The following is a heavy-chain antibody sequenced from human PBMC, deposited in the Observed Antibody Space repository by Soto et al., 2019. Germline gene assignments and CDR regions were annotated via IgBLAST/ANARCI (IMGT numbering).Heavy chain of an antibody. V-gene: IGHV3-30-3*01. J-gene: IGHJ5*02. D-gene: IGHD5-12*01. CDR3: ARAMVEPRGYSGYDFAPRFAP. Sequence: QVQLVESGGGVVQPGRSLRLSCAASGFTFSSYAMHWVRQAPGKGLEWVAVISYDGSNKYYADSVKGRFTISRDNSKNTLYLQMNSLRAEDTAVYYCARAMVEPRGYSGYDFAPRFAPWGQGTLVTVSS. CDR1: GFTFSSYA. CDR2: ISYDGSNK.